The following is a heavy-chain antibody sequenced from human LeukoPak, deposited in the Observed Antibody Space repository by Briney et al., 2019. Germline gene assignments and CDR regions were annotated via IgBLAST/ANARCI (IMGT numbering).Heavy chain of an antibody. J-gene: IGHJ5*02. D-gene: IGHD2-15*01. Sequence: SETLSLTCTVSGDSISSSYWSWIRQPPGKGLEWIGYVFHTGDTNSNPSLKSRVTVSLDTSKRQVSLRLTPVTAADTAVYYCARHPFATPFDRWGRGILVTVSS. CDR3: ARHPFATPFDR. CDR1: GDSISSSY. V-gene: IGHV4-59*08. CDR2: VFHTGDT.